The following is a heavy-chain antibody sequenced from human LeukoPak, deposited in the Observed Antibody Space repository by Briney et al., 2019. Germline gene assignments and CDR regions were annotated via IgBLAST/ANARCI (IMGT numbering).Heavy chain of an antibody. CDR2: IYSGGST. CDR3: ARPYDSSTYSAY. D-gene: IGHD3-22*01. J-gene: IGHJ4*02. V-gene: IGHV3-66*04. CDR1: GFPISSYG. Sequence: PGGSLRLSCAASGFPISSYGMHWVRQAPGKGLEWVSVIYSGGSTYYADSVKGRFTISRDNSKNTVYLQTNSLRAEDTAVYYCARPYDSSTYSAYWGQGTLVTVSS.